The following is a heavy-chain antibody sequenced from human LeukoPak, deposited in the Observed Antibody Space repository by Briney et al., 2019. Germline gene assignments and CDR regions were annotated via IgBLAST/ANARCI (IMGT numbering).Heavy chain of an antibody. CDR3: AKVRWELLTGKWFDP. D-gene: IGHD1-26*01. CDR1: GFTFSSYA. V-gene: IGHV3-23*01. Sequence: GGSLRLSCAASGFTFSSYAMSWVRQAPGKGLEWVSALSGSGGSTYYADSVKGRFTISRDNSKNTLYLQMNSLRAEDTAVYYCAKVRWELLTGKWFDPWGQGTLVTVSS. J-gene: IGHJ5*02. CDR2: LSGSGGST.